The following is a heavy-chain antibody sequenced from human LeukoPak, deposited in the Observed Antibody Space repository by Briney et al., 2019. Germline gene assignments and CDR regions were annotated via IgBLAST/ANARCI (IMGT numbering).Heavy chain of an antibody. CDR2: INPSGGST. CDR1: GYTFTSYY. V-gene: IGHV1-46*01. J-gene: IGHJ4*02. D-gene: IGHD1-26*01. Sequence: ASVKVSCKASGYTFTSYYMHWVRQAPGQGLEWMGIINPSGGSTSYAQKFQGRVTMTRDTSTSTVYMELSSLRSEDTAVYYRAREIKWEQPDYWGQGTLVTVSS. CDR3: AREIKWEQPDY.